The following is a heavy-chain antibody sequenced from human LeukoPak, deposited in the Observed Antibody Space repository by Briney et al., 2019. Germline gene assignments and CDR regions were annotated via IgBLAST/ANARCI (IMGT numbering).Heavy chain of an antibody. Sequence: SETLSLACTVSGGVVSTSDYYWGWIRQSPGKGLEWIGDIFYTGKTNYNPSLKSRATISLDTSKNQFSLRLTSVTAADTAVYFCARVFDSWGQGKLVTVSS. CDR1: GGVVSTSDYY. CDR3: ARVFDS. J-gene: IGHJ4*02. CDR2: IFYTGKT. V-gene: IGHV4-39*07.